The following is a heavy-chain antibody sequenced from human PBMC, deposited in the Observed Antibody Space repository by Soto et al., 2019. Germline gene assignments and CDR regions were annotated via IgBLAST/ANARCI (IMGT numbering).Heavy chain of an antibody. CDR3: ARGRYGDY. Sequence: QVHLVQSGAEVKKPGASVKVSCKGSGYTFTSYGITWVRQAPGQGLEWMGWISAHNGNTNYAQKLQGRVTVTRDTSTSTAYMELRSLRTDDKALYYCARGRYGDYWGQGALVTVPS. CDR2: ISAHNGNT. J-gene: IGHJ4*02. CDR1: GYTFTSYG. D-gene: IGHD1-1*01. V-gene: IGHV1-18*01.